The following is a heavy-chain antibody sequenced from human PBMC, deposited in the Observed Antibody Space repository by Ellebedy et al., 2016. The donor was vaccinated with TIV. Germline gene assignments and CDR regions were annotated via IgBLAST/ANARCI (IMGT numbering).Heavy chain of an antibody. CDR2: INPSGGST. CDR3: ARRFASADDAFDI. V-gene: IGHV1-46*01. D-gene: IGHD3-16*01. J-gene: IGHJ3*02. CDR1: GYTFTSYY. Sequence: ASVKVSCKASGYTFTSYYMHWVRQAPGQGLEWMGLINPSGGSTSYAQKFQGRVTMTRDTSTSTVYMELSSLRSEDTAVYYCARRFASADDAFDIWGQGTMVTVSS.